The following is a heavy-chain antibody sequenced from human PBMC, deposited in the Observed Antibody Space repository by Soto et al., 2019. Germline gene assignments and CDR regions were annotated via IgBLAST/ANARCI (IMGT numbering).Heavy chain of an antibody. J-gene: IGHJ4*02. CDR2: MSGCGGST. CDR3: AKGRGYCTSTSCYVGSDY. CDR1: GFTFSSYA. D-gene: IGHD2-2*01. Sequence: VQLLESGGGLVQPGGSLRLSCAASGFTFSSYAMSWVRQAPGKGLEWVSAMSGCGGSTYYADSVKGRFTISRDNSKNTLYLQMNSLRAEDTAVYYCAKGRGYCTSTSCYVGSDYWGQGTLVTVSS. V-gene: IGHV3-23*01.